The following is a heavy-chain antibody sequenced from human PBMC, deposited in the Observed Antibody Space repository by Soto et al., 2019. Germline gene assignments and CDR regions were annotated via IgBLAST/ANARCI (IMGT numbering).Heavy chain of an antibody. CDR2: ISAYNGNT. V-gene: IGHV1-18*01. CDR1: GYTFTSYG. Sequence: ASVKVSCKASGYTFTSYGISWVRQAPGQGLERMGWISAYNGNTNYAQKLQGRVTMTTDTSTSTAYMELRSLRSDDTAVYYCARFVGQTYYYYGMDVWGQGTTVTVSS. CDR3: ARFVGQTYYYYGMDV. D-gene: IGHD2-15*01. J-gene: IGHJ6*02.